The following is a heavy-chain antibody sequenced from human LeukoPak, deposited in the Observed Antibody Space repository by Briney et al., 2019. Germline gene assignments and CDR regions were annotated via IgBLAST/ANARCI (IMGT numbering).Heavy chain of an antibody. CDR2: INHSGST. CDR1: GGSFSGYY. J-gene: IGHJ4*02. Sequence: PSETLSLTCAVYGGSFSGYYWSWIRQPPGKGLEWVGEINHSGSTNYNPSLKSRVTISVDTSKNQFSLKLSSVTAADTAVYYCARWGATSYFDYWGQGTLVTVSS. V-gene: IGHV4-34*01. D-gene: IGHD5-12*01. CDR3: ARWGATSYFDY.